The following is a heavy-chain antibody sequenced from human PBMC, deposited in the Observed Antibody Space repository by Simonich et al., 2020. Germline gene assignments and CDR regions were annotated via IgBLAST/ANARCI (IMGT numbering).Heavy chain of an antibody. CDR2: IRYDESNK. Sequence: QVQLVESGGCVVQPGRSLRLSCAASGFTFSSYGMHRVRQSPGKGLEWVAVIRYDESNKYYADSVKGRFTISRDNSKNTLYLQMNSLRAEDTAVYYCARAYSSSWYNWFDPWGQGTLVTVSS. J-gene: IGHJ5*02. V-gene: IGHV3-33*01. CDR3: ARAYSSSWYNWFDP. CDR1: GFTFSSYG. D-gene: IGHD6-13*01.